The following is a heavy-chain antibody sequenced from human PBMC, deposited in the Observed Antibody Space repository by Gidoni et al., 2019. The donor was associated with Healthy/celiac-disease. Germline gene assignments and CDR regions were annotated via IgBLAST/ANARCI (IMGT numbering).Heavy chain of an antibody. J-gene: IGHJ4*02. CDR2: INHSGST. CDR3: ARGATMVRGVIGH. Sequence: QVQLQQWGAGLLKPSETLSLTCAVYGGSFSGYYWSWIRQPPGKGLEWIGEINHSGSTNYNPSLKSRVTISVDTSKNQFSLKLSSVTAADTAVYYCARGATMVRGVIGHWGQGTLVTVSS. CDR1: GGSFSGYY. D-gene: IGHD3-10*01. V-gene: IGHV4-34*01.